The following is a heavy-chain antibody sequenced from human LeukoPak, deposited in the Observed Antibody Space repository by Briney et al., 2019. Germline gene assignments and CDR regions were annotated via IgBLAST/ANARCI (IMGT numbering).Heavy chain of an antibody. J-gene: IGHJ5*02. V-gene: IGHV3-30*02. CDR2: IWYDGSKK. D-gene: IGHD4-17*01. CDR1: GFSFSAYG. Sequence: GGSLRLSCAASGFSFSAYGMHWVRQAPGKGLEWVAYIWYDGSKKEYANSVKGRFTISRDTSKNTVYLQMNDLRGEDTAVYYCAKSGSTVTTLNWFNPWGQGTLVTVYS. CDR3: AKSGSTVTTLNWFNP.